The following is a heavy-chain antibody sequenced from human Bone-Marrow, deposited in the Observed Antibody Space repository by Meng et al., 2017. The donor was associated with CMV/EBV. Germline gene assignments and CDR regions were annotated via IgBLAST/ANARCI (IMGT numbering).Heavy chain of an antibody. CDR3: ATPLTGTTVSDY. J-gene: IGHJ4*02. Sequence: ASVKVSCKASGYTFTGYYMHWVRQAPGQGLEWMGWINPNSGGTNYAQKLQGRVTMTADTSTSTAYMELSSLRSEDTAVYYCATPLTGTTVSDYWGRGTLVTVSS. V-gene: IGHV1-2*02. D-gene: IGHD1-7*01. CDR1: GYTFTGYY. CDR2: INPNSGGT.